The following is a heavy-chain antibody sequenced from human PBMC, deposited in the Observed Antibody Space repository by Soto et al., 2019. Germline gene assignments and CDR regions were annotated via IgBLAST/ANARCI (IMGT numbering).Heavy chain of an antibody. CDR1: GGTFSSYA. J-gene: IGHJ6*02. CDR3: ARDPVSPDYDFWSGSSSYYYYYGMDV. Sequence: ASVKVSCKASGGTFSSYAISWVRQAPGQGLEWMGGIIPIFVTANYAQKFQGRVTITADKSTSTAYMELSSLRSEDTAVYYCARDPVSPDYDFWSGSSSYYYYYGMDVWGQGTTVTVSS. V-gene: IGHV1-69*06. D-gene: IGHD3-3*01. CDR2: IIPIFVTA.